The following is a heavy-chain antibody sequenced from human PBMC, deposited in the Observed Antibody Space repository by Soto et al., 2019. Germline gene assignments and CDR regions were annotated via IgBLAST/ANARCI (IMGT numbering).Heavy chain of an antibody. CDR2: INHSGRT. V-gene: IGHV4-34*01. J-gene: IGHJ4*02. Sequence: QVQLQQWGAGLLKPWETLSLTCAVYGGSFSGYYWSWIRQPPGKGLEWIGEINHSGRTNYNPSLKSRVTIAVDTAKNHFSLKLSSVTAADTAVYYCARVDTASDYWGQGTLVTVSS. D-gene: IGHD5-18*01. CDR1: GGSFSGYY. CDR3: ARVDTASDY.